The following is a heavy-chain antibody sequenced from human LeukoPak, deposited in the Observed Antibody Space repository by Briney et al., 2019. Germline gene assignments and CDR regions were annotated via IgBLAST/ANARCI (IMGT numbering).Heavy chain of an antibody. V-gene: IGHV3-7*01. CDR3: ASLDTAHPSGVH. J-gene: IGHJ4*02. CDR2: MKRDGGEK. CDR1: TFTFTPGW. Sequence: PGGXLRLSCEASTFTFTPGWMSWVRQAPGKGLEWVAMMKRDGGEKHYVDSVRGSFTISRDNAKNSLYLQMDSLRDEDTAVYYCASLDTAHPSGVHWGQGTLVTVSS. D-gene: IGHD5-18*01.